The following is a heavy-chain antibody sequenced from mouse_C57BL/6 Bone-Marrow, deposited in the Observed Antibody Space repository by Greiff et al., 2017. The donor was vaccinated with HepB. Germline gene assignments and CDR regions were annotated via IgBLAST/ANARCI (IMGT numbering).Heavy chain of an antibody. Sequence: QVQLQQSRAELVKPGASVKLSCKASGYTFTSYWMHWVKQRPGRGLEWIGRIDPNSGGTKYNEKFKSKATLTVDKPSSTAYMQLSSLTSEDSAVYYCASYYGSSLSYAMDYWGQGTSVTVSA. D-gene: IGHD1-1*01. CDR3: ASYYGSSLSYAMDY. V-gene: IGHV1-72*01. CDR2: IDPNSGGT. J-gene: IGHJ4*01. CDR1: GYTFTSYW.